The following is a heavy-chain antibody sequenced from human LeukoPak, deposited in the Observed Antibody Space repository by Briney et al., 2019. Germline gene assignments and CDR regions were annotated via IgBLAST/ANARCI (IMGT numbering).Heavy chain of an antibody. CDR2: ISGGGGGT. J-gene: IGHJ4*01. CDR1: GFAFSSYV. Sequence: GGSLRLSCAASGFAFSSYVMSWVRQAPGTGLEWVSSISGGGGGTYYADSVKGRFTSSRDNAKNTLYLQMNSLRAEDTAVYYCAKEDSSSSRYYSEYWGQGAVVTVSS. D-gene: IGHD6-6*01. V-gene: IGHV3-23*01. CDR3: AKEDSSSSRYYSEY.